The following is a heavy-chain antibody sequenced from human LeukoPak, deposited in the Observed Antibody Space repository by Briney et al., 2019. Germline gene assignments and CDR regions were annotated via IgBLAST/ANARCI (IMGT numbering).Heavy chain of an antibody. V-gene: IGHV4-61*01. D-gene: IGHD4-17*01. CDR1: GGSVNSGSGSYY. J-gene: IGHJ5*02. Sequence: ASEPLSLTCTVSGGSVNSGSGSYYWSWIRQPPGKGLEWIGYIYYSGSTNYNPSLKSRVTISVDTSKNQFSLKVSSVTAADTAVYYCARDNYGDYRANWFDPWGQGTLVTVSS. CDR3: ARDNYGDYRANWFDP. CDR2: IYYSGST.